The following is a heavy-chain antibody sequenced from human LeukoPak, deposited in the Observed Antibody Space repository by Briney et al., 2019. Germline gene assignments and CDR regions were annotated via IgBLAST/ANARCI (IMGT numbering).Heavy chain of an antibody. CDR1: GGSISSQF. Sequence: SETLSLTCTVSGGSISSQFWSWIRQPPGKGLEWIGNIYNSGTTNYNPSLESRVTISVDTSKNQFSLQLTSVTAADTAVYYCTKATQWLAFDYWGRGTLVTVSS. J-gene: IGHJ4*02. CDR2: IYNSGTT. D-gene: IGHD6-19*01. CDR3: TKATQWLAFDY. V-gene: IGHV4-59*11.